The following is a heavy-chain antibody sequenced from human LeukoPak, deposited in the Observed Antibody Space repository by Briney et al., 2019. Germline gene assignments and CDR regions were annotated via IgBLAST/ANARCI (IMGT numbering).Heavy chain of an antibody. J-gene: IGHJ6*02. V-gene: IGHV4-39*07. Sequence: NPSETLSLTCTVSGGSISSGNYYWGWIRQPPGKGPHWIGSIYYSGSTYFSPSLKSRVTISADASKNRFSLTLNSVTAADSAMYYCARDHWVKSSKKWYYYGLDVWGQGTTVTVSS. CDR2: IYYSGST. D-gene: IGHD7-27*01. CDR1: GGSISSGNYY. CDR3: ARDHWVKSSKKWYYYGLDV.